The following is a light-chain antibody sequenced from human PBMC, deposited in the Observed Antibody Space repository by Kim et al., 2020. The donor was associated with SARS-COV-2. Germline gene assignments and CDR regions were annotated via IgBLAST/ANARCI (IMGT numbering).Light chain of an antibody. CDR2: DGS. CDR3: NSYPSSSNHLV. CDR1: SSNVGGYNY. Sequence: QSALTQPASVSGSPGQLITISCTGTSSNVGGYNYVSWYQQPPGKAPKLMIYDGSNRTSGVSDRFSGSKSGNTASLTISGLQAEDEADYYCNSYPSSSNHLVFGSGTEFTVL. V-gene: IGLV2-14*01. J-gene: IGLJ1*01.